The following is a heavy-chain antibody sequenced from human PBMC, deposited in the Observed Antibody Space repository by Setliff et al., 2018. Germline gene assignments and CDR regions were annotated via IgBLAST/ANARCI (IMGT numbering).Heavy chain of an antibody. CDR3: ATSNGYSSSGDYFDY. CDR1: GYTFTDYY. Sequence: ASVKVSCKASGYTFTDYYIHWVRQAPGQGLEWMGWINSYSGGTHYAEHFQGRVTMTGDESASTAFLDLRGLTSDDTAVYYCATSNGYSSSGDYFDYWGQGALVTVS. V-gene: IGHV1-2*02. D-gene: IGHD6-13*01. J-gene: IGHJ4*02. CDR2: INSYSGGT.